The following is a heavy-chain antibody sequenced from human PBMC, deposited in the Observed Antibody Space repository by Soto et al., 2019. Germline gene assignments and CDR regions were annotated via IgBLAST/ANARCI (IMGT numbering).Heavy chain of an antibody. CDR1: GFTFSSYE. CDR2: ISSSGSTI. J-gene: IGHJ4*02. D-gene: IGHD7-27*01. Sequence: VQLVESGGGLVQPGGSLRLSCAASGFTFSSYEMNWVRQAPGKGLEWVSYISSSGSTIYYADSVKGRFTISRDNAKNSLYLQMNSLRAEDTAVYYCARDMLGILGRETLFDYWGQGTLVTVSS. V-gene: IGHV3-48*03. CDR3: ARDMLGILGRETLFDY.